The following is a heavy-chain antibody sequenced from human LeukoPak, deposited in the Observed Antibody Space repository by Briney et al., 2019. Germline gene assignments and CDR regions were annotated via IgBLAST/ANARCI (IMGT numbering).Heavy chain of an antibody. D-gene: IGHD4-23*01. Sequence: KPSETLSLTCTVSGGSISSSSYYWGWIRQPPGKGLEWIGSIYCSGSTYYNPSLKSRVTISVDTSRNQFSLKLSSVTAADTAVYYCANARWYLDYWGQGTLVTVSS. J-gene: IGHJ4*02. CDR2: IYCSGST. CDR3: ANARWYLDY. CDR1: GGSISSSSYY. V-gene: IGHV4-39*07.